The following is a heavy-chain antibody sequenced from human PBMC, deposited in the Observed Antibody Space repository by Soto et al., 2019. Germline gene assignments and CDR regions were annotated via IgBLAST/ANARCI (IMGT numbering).Heavy chain of an antibody. CDR3: AKGERSSGWYRLHFDY. V-gene: IGHV3-23*01. CDR2: ISGSGAST. J-gene: IGHJ4*02. D-gene: IGHD6-19*01. Sequence: GGSLRLSCAASGFTFSSYAMSWVRQAPGKGLEWVSVISGSGASTYSADSVKGRLTISRDNSKNTLYLQMNSLRAEDTAVYYCAKGERSSGWYRLHFDYWGQGTLVTVSS. CDR1: GFTFSSYA.